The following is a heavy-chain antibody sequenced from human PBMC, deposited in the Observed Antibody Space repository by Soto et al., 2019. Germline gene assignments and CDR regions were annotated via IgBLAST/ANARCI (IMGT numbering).Heavy chain of an antibody. CDR2: IFSNDEK. CDR3: ARIQDYVWGSYPYDV. J-gene: IGHJ4*02. D-gene: IGHD3-16*02. CDR1: GFSLNDARVG. V-gene: IGHV2-26*01. Sequence: QVALKESGPVLVKPTETLTLTCTVSGFSLNDARVGVSWIRQPPGRALEWLAHIFSNDEKSYSTSLYNRLTISKDTSKSQVVLTMTNMGAVDTATYFCARIQDYVWGSYPYDVWGQGSLVTVSS.